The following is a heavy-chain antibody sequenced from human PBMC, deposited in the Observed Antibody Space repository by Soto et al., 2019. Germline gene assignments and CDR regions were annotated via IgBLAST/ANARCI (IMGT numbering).Heavy chain of an antibody. Sequence: GESLKICCKGSGYSFTSYWIGLVLQMPGKGLEWMGITYPGDSDTRYSPSFQGQVTISADKSIITAYLQWSSLKASDTAMYYCARIGYCSGGSCPSGSYYFDYWGQGTLVTVSA. CDR3: ARIGYCSGGSCPSGSYYFDY. V-gene: IGHV5-51*01. J-gene: IGHJ4*02. CDR2: TYPGDSDT. CDR1: GYSFTSYW. D-gene: IGHD2-15*01.